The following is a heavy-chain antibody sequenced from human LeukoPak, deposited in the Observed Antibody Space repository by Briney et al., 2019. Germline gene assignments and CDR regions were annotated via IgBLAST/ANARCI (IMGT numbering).Heavy chain of an antibody. Sequence: SETLSLTCTVSGGSISTYYWSWIRQPPGKGLEWIGYIYYSGSTNYNPSLKSRVTISVDTSKNQFSLKLSSVTAADTAVYYCARQEQQLIYNWFDPWGQGTLVTVSS. CDR1: GGSISTYY. V-gene: IGHV4-59*01. CDR3: ARQEQQLIYNWFDP. CDR2: IYYSGST. D-gene: IGHD6-13*01. J-gene: IGHJ5*02.